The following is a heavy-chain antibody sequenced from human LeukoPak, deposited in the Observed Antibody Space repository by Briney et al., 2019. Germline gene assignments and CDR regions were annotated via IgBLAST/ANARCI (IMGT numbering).Heavy chain of an antibody. V-gene: IGHV3-23*01. J-gene: IGHJ4*02. D-gene: IGHD3-22*01. CDR2: ISGSGGST. Sequence: PGGSLRLSCAASGFTFSSYAMSWVRQAPGKGLEWVSAISGSGGSTYYADSVKGRFTISRDNAKNSLYLQMNGLRAEDTAVYYCARDRKYYYDSSGYPRSHFDYWGQGTLVTVSS. CDR3: ARDRKYYYDSSGYPRSHFDY. CDR1: GFTFSSYA.